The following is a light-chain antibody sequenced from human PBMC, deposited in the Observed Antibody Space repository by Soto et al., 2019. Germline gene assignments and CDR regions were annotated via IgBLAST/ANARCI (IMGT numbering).Light chain of an antibody. V-gene: IGKV3-11*01. J-gene: IGKJ5*01. CDR3: QQRSNWPAN. CDR1: QTITTY. CDR2: GAS. Sequence: LSPGESATLSCRASQTITTYLAWYQQKPGQPPRLLIYGASNRATGTPARFSGSGSGTDFTLTISNLEPEDFAVYYCQQRSNWPANFGQGTRLEIK.